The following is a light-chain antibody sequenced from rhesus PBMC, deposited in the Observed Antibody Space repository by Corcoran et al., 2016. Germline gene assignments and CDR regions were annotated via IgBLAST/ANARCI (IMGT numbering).Light chain of an antibody. CDR3: QHSYGTPLT. V-gene: IGKV1-74*01. CDR1: ENVNNY. J-gene: IGKJ4*01. Sequence: DIQMTQSPSSLSASVGDRVTITCRASENVNNYLHWYQQKPGKAPKLLINKASTLQSGVPSRFSGSGSGTDFTRTIRSLQPEDFATYYCQHSYGTPLTFGGGTKVELK. CDR2: KAS.